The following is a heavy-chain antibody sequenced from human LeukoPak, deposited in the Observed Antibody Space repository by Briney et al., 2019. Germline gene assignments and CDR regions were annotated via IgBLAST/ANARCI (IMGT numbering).Heavy chain of an antibody. J-gene: IGHJ4*02. CDR1: GFTFSSYA. D-gene: IGHD3-9*01. Sequence: GRSLRLSCAASGFTFSSYAMHWVRQAPGKGLEWVAVISYDGSNKYYADSVKGRFTISRDNSKNTLYLQMHSLRGEDTAVYYCARGLAFDNTNYFDSWGQGALVTVSS. V-gene: IGHV3-30-3*01. CDR3: ARGLAFDNTNYFDS. CDR2: ISYDGSNK.